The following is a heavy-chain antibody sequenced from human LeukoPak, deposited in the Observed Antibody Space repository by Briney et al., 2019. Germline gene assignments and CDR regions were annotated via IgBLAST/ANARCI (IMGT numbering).Heavy chain of an antibody. CDR3: ARTVHGRGYYDFWSGYSTDYYYYGMDV. J-gene: IGHJ6*02. V-gene: IGHV1-8*01. CDR1: GYTFTSYD. CDR2: MNPNSGNT. D-gene: IGHD3-3*01. Sequence: ASVKVSCKASGYTFTSYDINWARQATGQGLEWMGWMNPNSGNTGYAQKFQGRVTMTRNTSISTAYMELSSLRSEDTAVYYCARTVHGRGYYDFWSGYSTDYYYYGMDVWGQGTTVTVSS.